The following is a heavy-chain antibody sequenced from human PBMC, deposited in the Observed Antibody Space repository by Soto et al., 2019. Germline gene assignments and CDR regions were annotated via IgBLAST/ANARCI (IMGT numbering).Heavy chain of an antibody. J-gene: IGHJ4*02. CDR2: ISGSGGST. D-gene: IGHD2-21*02. Sequence: GESLKISCAASGFTFSSYAMSWVRQAPGKGLEWVSAISGSGGSTYYADSVKGRFTISRDNPKNTLYLQMNSLRAEDTAVYYCAKAAHCGGDCYPQFSYWGQGTLVTVSS. CDR1: GFTFSSYA. CDR3: AKAAHCGGDCYPQFSY. V-gene: IGHV3-23*01.